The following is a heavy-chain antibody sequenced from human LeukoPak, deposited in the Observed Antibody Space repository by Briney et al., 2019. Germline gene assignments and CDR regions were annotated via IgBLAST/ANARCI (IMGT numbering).Heavy chain of an antibody. D-gene: IGHD2-8*01. CDR1: GGSFTNYY. V-gene: IGHV4-34*01. CDR3: ARVMKVYAMIDYYYYMGV. Sequence: PSETLSLTCAVYGGSFTNYYWGWIRQPPGKGLEWIGEVSHTGNTNYNPSLKSRVTISLDMSKNQFSLRLSSVTAADTAVFYCARVMKVYAMIDYYYYMGVWGKGTTVTVSS. J-gene: IGHJ6*03. CDR2: VSHTGNT.